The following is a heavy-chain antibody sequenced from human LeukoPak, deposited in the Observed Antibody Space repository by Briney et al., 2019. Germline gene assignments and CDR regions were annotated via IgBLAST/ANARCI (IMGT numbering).Heavy chain of an antibody. CDR1: GGSFSGYY. CDR2: INHSGST. J-gene: IGHJ4*02. V-gene: IGHV4-34*01. Sequence: SETLSLTCAVYGGSFSGYYWSWIRQPPGKGLEWIGEINHSGSTNYNPSLKSRVTISADTSKNQFSLKLSSVTAADTAVYYCARGYYDSSGYYYHGIDYWGKGTLVTVSS. D-gene: IGHD3-22*01. CDR3: ARGYYDSSGYYYHGIDY.